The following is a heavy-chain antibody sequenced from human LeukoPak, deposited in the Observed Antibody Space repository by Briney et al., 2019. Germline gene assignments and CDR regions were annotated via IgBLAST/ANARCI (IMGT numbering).Heavy chain of an antibody. CDR2: ISGSGGST. CDR3: AKGTVVDLIRAFDI. Sequence: GGSLRLSCAASGFTFSSFAMSWVRQAPGKGLEGVSTISGSGGSTYYADSVKGRFTISRDNSKNTLYLQMNSLRAEDTALYYCAKGTVVDLIRAFDIWGQGTMVTVSS. J-gene: IGHJ3*02. V-gene: IGHV3-23*01. D-gene: IGHD2-15*01. CDR1: GFTFSSFA.